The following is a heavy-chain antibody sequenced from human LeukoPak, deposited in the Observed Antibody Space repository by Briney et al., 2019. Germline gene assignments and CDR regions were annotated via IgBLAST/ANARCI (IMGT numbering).Heavy chain of an antibody. CDR1: GGTFSSYA. Sequence: ASVKVSCKASGGTFSSYAISWVRQAPGQGLEWMGWINPNSGGTNYAQKFQGRVTMARDTSISTAYMELSSRRSDDTALYYCARGSSGGSYLPYYFDYWGQGTLVTVSS. J-gene: IGHJ4*02. D-gene: IGHD1-26*01. V-gene: IGHV1-2*02. CDR2: INPNSGGT. CDR3: ARGSSGGSYLPYYFDY.